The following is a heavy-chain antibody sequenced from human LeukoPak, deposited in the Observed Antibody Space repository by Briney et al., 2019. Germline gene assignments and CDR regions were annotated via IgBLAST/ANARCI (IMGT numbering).Heavy chain of an antibody. J-gene: IGHJ3*02. CDR3: AGGLRWSDAFDI. V-gene: IGHV1-2*02. Sequence: ASVKGSCKASGYTFTRDYMHLVRHAPGQGHEWMGWINPNSGGTNYAQKFQGRVTMTRDTSISTAYMELSRLRSDDTAVYYCAGGLRWSDAFDIWGQGTMVTVSS. D-gene: IGHD4-23*01. CDR1: GYTFTRDY. CDR2: INPNSGGT.